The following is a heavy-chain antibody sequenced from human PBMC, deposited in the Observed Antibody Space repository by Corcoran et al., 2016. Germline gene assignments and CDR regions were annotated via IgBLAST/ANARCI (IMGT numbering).Heavy chain of an antibody. CDR3: ARYDYDSVWGSYRPESDAFVF. J-gene: IGHJ3*01. Sequence: QVQLVQSGAEVKKPGASVKVSCKASGYTFTSYYMHWVRQAPGQGLEWMGIINPSGGSTSYAQKFQGRVTMTRDTSTSTVYMELSSLRSEDPAVYYCARYDYDSVWGSYRPESDAFVFWGQGTMVTVSS. V-gene: IGHV1-46*01. CDR2: INPSGGST. CDR1: GYTFTSYY. D-gene: IGHD3-16*02.